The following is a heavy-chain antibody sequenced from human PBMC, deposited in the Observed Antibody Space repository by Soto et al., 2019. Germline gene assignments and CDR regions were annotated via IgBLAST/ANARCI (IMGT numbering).Heavy chain of an antibody. CDR1: GYTFTTYD. V-gene: IGHV1-8*01. CDR2: MTPHSGKT. Sequence: QVQLVQSGAEVKKPGTSVKVSCKASGYTFTTYDINWVRQAPGQGLEWMGWMTPHSGKTGYAPKFQGRVTMTRDTSISTAYMELSSLRSEDTAVYFCARGWEVPAATFDSWDQGTLVTVSS. CDR3: ARGWEVPAATFDS. D-gene: IGHD2-2*01. J-gene: IGHJ4*02.